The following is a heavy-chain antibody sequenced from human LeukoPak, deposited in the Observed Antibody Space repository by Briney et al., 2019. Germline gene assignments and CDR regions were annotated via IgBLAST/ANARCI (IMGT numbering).Heavy chain of an antibody. J-gene: IGHJ4*02. CDR3: AKDPVVVITGQFDY. V-gene: IGHV3-23*01. Sequence: GGSLRLSCAASGFTFSGFAMSWVRQAPGKGLEWVSAISGSGGSTYFADSVKGRFTISRDDSKNTLYLQMNSLRAEDTAVYYCAKDPVVVITGQFDYWGQGTLVTVSS. CDR1: GFTFSGFA. D-gene: IGHD3-22*01. CDR2: ISGSGGST.